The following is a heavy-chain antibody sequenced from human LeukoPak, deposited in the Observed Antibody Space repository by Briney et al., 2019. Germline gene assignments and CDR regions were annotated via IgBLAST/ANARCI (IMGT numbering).Heavy chain of an antibody. V-gene: IGHV1-8*01. CDR1: GYTFTSYD. J-gene: IGHJ3*02. CDR2: MNPNSGNT. CDR3: ARAHPDIFDWLLSYAFDI. D-gene: IGHD3-9*01. Sequence: ASVKVSCKDSGYTFTSYDINWVRQATGQGLEWMGWMNPNSGNTGYAQKFQGRVTMTRNTSISTAYMELSSLRSEDTAVYYCARAHPDIFDWLLSYAFDIWGQGTMVTVSS.